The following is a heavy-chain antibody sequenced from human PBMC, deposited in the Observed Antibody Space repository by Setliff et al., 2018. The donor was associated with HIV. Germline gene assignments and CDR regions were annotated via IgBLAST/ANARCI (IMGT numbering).Heavy chain of an antibody. CDR1: GGSISSSSYY. J-gene: IGHJ4*02. Sequence: PSETLSLTCTVSGGSISSSSYYWGWIRQPPGKGLEWIGSIYYSGSTYYNPSLKSRVTISVDTSKKQFSLRLSSVTAADTAVYYCMRGRSITVFGVAYFDFWGQGTQVTVSS. D-gene: IGHD3-3*01. CDR2: IYYSGST. V-gene: IGHV4-39*07. CDR3: MRGRSITVFGVAYFDF.